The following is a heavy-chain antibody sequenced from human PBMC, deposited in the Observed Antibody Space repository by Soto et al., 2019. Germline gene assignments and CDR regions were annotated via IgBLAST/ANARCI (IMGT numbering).Heavy chain of an antibody. CDR1: GFTFSSYA. J-gene: IGHJ4*02. V-gene: IGHV3-64D*08. CDR3: VRSLAAAGAYYFDY. D-gene: IGHD6-13*01. Sequence: PGGSLRLSCSASGFTFSSYAMHWVRQAPGKGLEYVSAISSNGGSTYYADSVKGRFTISRDNSKNTLYLQMSSLRAEDTAVYYCVRSLAAAGAYYFDYRGQGTLVTVSS. CDR2: ISSNGGST.